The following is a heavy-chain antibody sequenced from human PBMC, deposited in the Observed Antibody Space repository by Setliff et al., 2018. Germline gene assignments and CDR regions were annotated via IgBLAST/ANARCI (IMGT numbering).Heavy chain of an antibody. CDR2: IQKSGGT. CDR3: ARLSWNGLRYYGLDV. D-gene: IGHD3-3*01. Sequence: SETLSLTCNVSGVSISSYYWSWIRQPPGKGLESIGYIQKSGGTNYNPALKSRVSISVDTSKNQFSLKLRSVTAAVTAVYYCARLSWNGLRYYGLDVWGQGTTVTVSS. J-gene: IGHJ6*02. V-gene: IGHV4-59*01. CDR1: GVSISSYY.